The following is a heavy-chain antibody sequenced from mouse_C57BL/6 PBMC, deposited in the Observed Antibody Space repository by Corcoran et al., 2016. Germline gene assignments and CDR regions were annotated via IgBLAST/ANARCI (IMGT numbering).Heavy chain of an antibody. D-gene: IGHD1-1*01. CDR1: GYSFTDYN. J-gene: IGHJ2*01. CDR3: ARTTVVATDFDY. Sequence: EFQLQQSGPELVKPGASVKISCKASGYSFTDYNMNWVKQSNGKSLEWIGVINPNYGTTSYNQKFKGKATLAGDQSSSTAYMQLNSLTSEDSAVYYCARTTVVATDFDYWGQGTTLTVSS. CDR2: INPNYGTT. V-gene: IGHV1-39*01.